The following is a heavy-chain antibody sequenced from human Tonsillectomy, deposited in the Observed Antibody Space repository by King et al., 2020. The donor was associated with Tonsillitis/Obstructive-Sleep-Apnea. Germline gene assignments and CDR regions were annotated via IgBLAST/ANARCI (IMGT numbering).Heavy chain of an antibody. CDR1: GFTVSSNY. Sequence: VQLVESGGGWVQPRGSLRLSCAASGFTVSSNYMNWVRQAPGKGLEWVSLLYSGGSTYYADSVKGRFTISRDNSKNTLYLQMNSLRAEDTAVYYCARDRESTSSRVAFDIWGQGTMVTVSS. J-gene: IGHJ3*02. D-gene: IGHD2-2*01. CDR3: ARDRESTSSRVAFDI. CDR2: LYSGGST. V-gene: IGHV3-53*04.